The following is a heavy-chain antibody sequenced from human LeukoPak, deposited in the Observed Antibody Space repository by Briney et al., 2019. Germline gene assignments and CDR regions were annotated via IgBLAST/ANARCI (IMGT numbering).Heavy chain of an antibody. CDR1: GFTFSSNY. J-gene: IGHJ6*02. CDR2: IYSGGST. CDR3: ARDNVVVVASYGMDV. D-gene: IGHD2-15*01. V-gene: IGHV3-53*01. Sequence: GGSLRLSCAASGFTFSSNYTSWVRQAPGKGLEWVSVIYSGGSTYYADSVKCRFTISRDNSKNTLYLQMNRLRAEDTAVYYCARDNVVVVASYGMDVWGQGTTVTVSS.